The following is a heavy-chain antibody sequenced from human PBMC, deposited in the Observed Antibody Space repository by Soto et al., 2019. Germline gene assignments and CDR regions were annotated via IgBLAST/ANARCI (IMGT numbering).Heavy chain of an antibody. CDR1: SDSITSGPYY. J-gene: IGHJ4*02. CDR3: ARSGGSNSWYGVFDF. V-gene: IGHV4-31*03. Sequence: QVQLQESGPGLVKPSQTLSLTCTVSSDSITSGPYYWSWVRQHPGRGLAWIGYIYYRGNSYYNPSLTSRISISLDRSKNQFSLELNSVTAADTAVYYCARSGGSNSWYGVFDFWGQGTLVTVSS. D-gene: IGHD2-15*01. CDR2: IYYRGNS.